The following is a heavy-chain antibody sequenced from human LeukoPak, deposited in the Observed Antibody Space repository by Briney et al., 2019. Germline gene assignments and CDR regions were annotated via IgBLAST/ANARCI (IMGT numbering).Heavy chain of an antibody. CDR3: ARDNSVGDNAWWFDP. D-gene: IGHD1-26*01. J-gene: IGHJ5*02. V-gene: IGHV1-46*01. CDR1: GYTLTSYY. CDR2: INPTGGST. Sequence: VASVKVSCKASGYTLTSYYMHWVRQAPGQGLEWMGLINPTGGSTGYAQKFQGRVTMTRDMSTSTDYMELSSLRSEDTAIYYCARDNSVGDNAWWFDPWGQGTLVTVSS.